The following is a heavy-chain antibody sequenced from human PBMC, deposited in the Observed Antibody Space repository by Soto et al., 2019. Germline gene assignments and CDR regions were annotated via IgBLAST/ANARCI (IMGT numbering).Heavy chain of an antibody. J-gene: IGHJ2*01. Sequence: QVQLVQSGAEVKKPGASVKVSCKASGYTFTSYGISWVRQAPGQGLEWMGWISAYNGNTNYAQKLQGRVTMTTDTTTSTAYMELRSMRSDDTAVYYCARAVKYCDFWSGPPGWYFDLWGRGTLVTVSS. CDR3: ARAVKYCDFWSGPPGWYFDL. D-gene: IGHD3-3*01. V-gene: IGHV1-18*04. CDR2: ISAYNGNT. CDR1: GYTFTSYG.